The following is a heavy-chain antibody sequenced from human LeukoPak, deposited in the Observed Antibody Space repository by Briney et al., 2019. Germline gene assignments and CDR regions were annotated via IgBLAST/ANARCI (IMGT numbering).Heavy chain of an antibody. CDR1: GYTLTELS. Sequence: ASVKVSCKVSGYTLTELSMHWVRQAPGKGLEWMGGFDPEDGETIYAQKFQGRVTMTEDTSTDTAYMELSSLRSEDTAVYYCATGGASSKPFDYWGQGTVVTVSS. V-gene: IGHV1-24*01. CDR3: ATGGASSKPFDY. D-gene: IGHD6-13*01. CDR2: FDPEDGET. J-gene: IGHJ4*02.